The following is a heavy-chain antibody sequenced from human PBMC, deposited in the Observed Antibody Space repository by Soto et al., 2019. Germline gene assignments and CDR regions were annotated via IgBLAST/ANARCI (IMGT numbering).Heavy chain of an antibody. CDR2: IYYSGST. Sequence: QLQLQESGPGLVKPSETLSLTCTVSGGSISSSSYYWGWIRQPPGKGLEGIGSIYYSGSTYYNPSLKSRVTISVDTSKNQFTLKLSSVTAADTAVYYCARQDYGDFDYWGQGTLVTVSS. D-gene: IGHD4-17*01. J-gene: IGHJ4*02. CDR1: GGSISSSSYY. CDR3: ARQDYGDFDY. V-gene: IGHV4-39*01.